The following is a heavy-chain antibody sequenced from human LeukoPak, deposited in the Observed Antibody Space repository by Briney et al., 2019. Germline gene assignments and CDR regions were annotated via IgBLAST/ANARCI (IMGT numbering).Heavy chain of an antibody. Sequence: SETLSLTCTVSGGSISSYYWSWIRQPPGKGLEWIGYIYYSGSTNYNPSLKSRVTISVDTSKNQFSLKLSSVTAADTAVYYRAREAILTGFHWFDPWGQGTLVTVSS. J-gene: IGHJ5*02. CDR3: AREAILTGFHWFDP. D-gene: IGHD3-9*01. V-gene: IGHV4-59*01. CDR2: IYYSGST. CDR1: GGSISSYY.